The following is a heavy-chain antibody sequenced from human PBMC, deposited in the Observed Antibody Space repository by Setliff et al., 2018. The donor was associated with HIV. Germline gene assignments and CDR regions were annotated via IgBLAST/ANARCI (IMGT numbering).Heavy chain of an antibody. CDR3: ASGNDYVWGTYKY. D-gene: IGHD3-16*01. J-gene: IGHJ4*02. CDR2: ISGSGTIV. V-gene: IGHV3-48*03. CDR1: GFSFTTYE. Sequence: PGGSLRLSCAASGFSFTTYEMDWVRQAPGKGLEWASHISGSGTIVYHADSVRGRFTISRDNAKKSLYLQMNSLRAEDTAVCYCASGNDYVWGTYKYWGQGALVTVSS.